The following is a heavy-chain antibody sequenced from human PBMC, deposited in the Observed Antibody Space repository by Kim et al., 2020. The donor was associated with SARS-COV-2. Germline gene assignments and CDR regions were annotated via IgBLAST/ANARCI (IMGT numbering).Heavy chain of an antibody. D-gene: IGHD5-12*01. Sequence: NYTHPLKSRVTISVDTSKTQFSLKLSAVTAAATAVDYCARLRDGYNYFDYWGQGTLVTVSS. V-gene: IGHV4-59*01. CDR3: ARLRDGYNYFDY. J-gene: IGHJ4*02.